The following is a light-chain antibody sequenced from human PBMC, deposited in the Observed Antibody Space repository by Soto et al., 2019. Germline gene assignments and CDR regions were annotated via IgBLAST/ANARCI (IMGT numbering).Light chain of an antibody. J-gene: IGLJ1*01. CDR2: EVS. V-gene: IGLV2-14*01. Sequence: QSALAQPPSVCGSPGQSITISCTGTSTDVGGYNYVSWYQHHPGKGPKLIIYEVSNRPSGVSDRFSGSKSGNKASLIISHLEAAAESDYYCGSYTSTDTPFVFGTGTNVTVL. CDR1: STDVGGYNY. CDR3: GSYTSTDTPFV.